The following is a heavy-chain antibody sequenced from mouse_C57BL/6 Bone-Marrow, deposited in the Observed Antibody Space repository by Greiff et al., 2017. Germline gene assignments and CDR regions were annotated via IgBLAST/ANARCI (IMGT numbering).Heavy chain of an antibody. CDR3: SRGHYYGSSYFYFDY. D-gene: IGHD1-1*01. V-gene: IGHV1-69*01. J-gene: IGHJ2*01. CDR2: IDPSDSYT. CDR1: GYTFTSYW. Sequence: VQLQQSGAELVMPGASVKLSCKASGYTFTSYWMHWVKQRPGQGLEWIGAIDPSDSYTNYNQKFKGKSTLTVDTSSSTAYMQLSSLTSEDSAVYYCSRGHYYGSSYFYFDYWGQGTTLTVSS.